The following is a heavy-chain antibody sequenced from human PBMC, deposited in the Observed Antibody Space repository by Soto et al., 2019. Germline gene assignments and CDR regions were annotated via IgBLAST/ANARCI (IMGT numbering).Heavy chain of an antibody. CDR2: ISGSGFKK. V-gene: IGHV3-23*01. D-gene: IGHD1-26*01. CDR3: AKNQGVELVPLATVDWFDP. J-gene: IGHJ5*02. CDR1: GFIFENFG. Sequence: GGSLRLSCAASGFIFENFGVSWVRQATGKGLEWISSISGSGFKKYYADSVKGRFTISRDNSKSTVYLELNNLSAEDTAVYHCAKNQGVELVPLATVDWFDPWGQGSVVTVSS.